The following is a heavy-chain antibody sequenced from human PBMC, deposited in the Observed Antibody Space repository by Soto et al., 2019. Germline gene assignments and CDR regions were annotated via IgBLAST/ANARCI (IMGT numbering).Heavy chain of an antibody. V-gene: IGHV1-69*06. CDR1: AGTFSSYA. CDR3: ASASPSRIAAPTTETYYYYYGMAV. CDR2: IIPIFGTA. Sequence: QVQLVQSGAEVKKPGSSVKVSCKASAGTFSSYAISWVRQAPGQGLEWLGGIIPIFGTANYAQKFQGRLTVTADKSTSTAYMDLSRGISEDTSVYYCASASPSRIAAPTTETYYYYYGMAVWGQGTTVTVSS. J-gene: IGHJ6*02. D-gene: IGHD6-6*01.